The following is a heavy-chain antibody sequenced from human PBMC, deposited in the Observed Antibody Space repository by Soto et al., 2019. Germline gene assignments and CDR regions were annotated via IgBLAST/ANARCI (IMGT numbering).Heavy chain of an antibody. CDR1: GGTFSSYA. Sequence: GASVKVSCKASGGTFSSYAISWVRQAPGQGLEWMGGIIPIFGTANYAQKFQGRVTITADKSTSTAYMELSSLRSEDTAVYYCASSPGYSSSWYIYYYGMDVWGQGTTVTVSS. D-gene: IGHD6-13*01. CDR2: IIPIFGTA. V-gene: IGHV1-69*06. CDR3: ASSPGYSSSWYIYYYGMDV. J-gene: IGHJ6*02.